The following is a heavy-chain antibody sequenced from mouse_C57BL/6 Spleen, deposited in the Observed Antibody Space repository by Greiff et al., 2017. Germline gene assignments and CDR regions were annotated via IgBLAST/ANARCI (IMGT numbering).Heavy chain of an antibody. D-gene: IGHD2-4*01. Sequence: VQLKESGGGLVQPGGSLSLSCAASGFTFTDYYMSWVRQPPGKALEWLGFIRNKANGYTTEYSASVKGRFTISRDNSQSILYLQRNALRAEDSATYYGARYAYYDSPWFAYWGQGTLVTVSA. CDR2: IRNKANGYTT. CDR3: ARYAYYDSPWFAY. J-gene: IGHJ3*01. V-gene: IGHV7-3*01. CDR1: GFTFTDYY.